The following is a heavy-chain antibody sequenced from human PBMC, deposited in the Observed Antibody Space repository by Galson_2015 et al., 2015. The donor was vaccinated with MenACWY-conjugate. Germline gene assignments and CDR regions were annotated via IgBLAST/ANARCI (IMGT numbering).Heavy chain of an antibody. J-gene: IGHJ6*03. CDR3: ARVFEGPHVYYYYYMDV. CDR2: IRQDGSEK. CDR1: GFTFSSYW. Sequence: SLRLSCAASGFTFSSYWMSWVRQAPGKGLEWVANIRQDGSEKYYVDSVKGRFTISRDNAKNSLYLQMNSLRAEDTAVYYCARVFEGPHVYYYYYMDVWGKGTTVTVSS. V-gene: IGHV3-7*03. D-gene: IGHD2-21*01.